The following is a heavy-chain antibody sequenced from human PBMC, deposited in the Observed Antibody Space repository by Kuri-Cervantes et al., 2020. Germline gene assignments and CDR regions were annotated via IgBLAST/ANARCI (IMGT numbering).Heavy chain of an antibody. CDR1: GGSISTYY. J-gene: IGHJ4*02. CDR2: IYYSGST. V-gene: IGHV4-59*05. Sequence: SETLSLTCTVSGGSISTYYWSWLRQPAGKGLEWIGSIYYSGSTYYNPSLKSRVTISVDTSKNQFSLKLSSVTAADTAVYYCARHLEGNYYDSSGYYGPFDYWGQGTLVTVSS. CDR3: ARHLEGNYYDSSGYYGPFDY. D-gene: IGHD3-22*01.